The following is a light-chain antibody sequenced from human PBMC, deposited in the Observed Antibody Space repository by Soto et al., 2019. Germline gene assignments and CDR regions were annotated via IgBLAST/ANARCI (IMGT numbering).Light chain of an antibody. CDR3: CSYAGGGIHV. CDR2: EGN. Sequence: HSVLTPHAFVSGSPGQSISITGTGTTLPVGTYNLVSWYQQHPGDAPSLIIYEGNKRPSGVSNRFSGSKSGITASLTTSTLQAEDEGDFYCCSYAGGGIHVLATETKVTIL. CDR1: TLPVGTYNL. J-gene: IGLJ1*01. V-gene: IGLV2-23*01.